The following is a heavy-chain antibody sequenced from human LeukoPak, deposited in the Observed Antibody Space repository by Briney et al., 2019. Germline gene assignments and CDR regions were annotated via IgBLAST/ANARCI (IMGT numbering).Heavy chain of an antibody. CDR1: GFTFSSYA. Sequence: GGSLRLSCAASGFTFSSYAMSWVRQAPGKGLEWVSAISDSGGSTYYADSVKGRFTISRDNSKNTLYLQMNSLRVEDTALYYCAKVVRYYATTAYYSHYFDYWGQGTLVTVSS. D-gene: IGHD3-22*01. CDR3: AKVVRYYATTAYYSHYFDY. V-gene: IGHV3-23*01. CDR2: ISDSGGST. J-gene: IGHJ4*02.